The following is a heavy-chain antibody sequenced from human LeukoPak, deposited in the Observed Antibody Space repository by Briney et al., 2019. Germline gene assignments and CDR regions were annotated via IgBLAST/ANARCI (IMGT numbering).Heavy chain of an antibody. D-gene: IGHD2-2*01. CDR2: ISAYNGNT. CDR3: AREGCCSGTTCDKPFDY. Sequence: GASVKVSCKASGYTFTSYGISWVRQAPGQGLAWMGWISAYNGNTNYAQKFQGRVTMTTDTSTSTAYMELRSLRSDDTAVYYCAREGCCSGTTCDKPFDYWGQGTLVTVAS. CDR1: GYTFTSYG. J-gene: IGHJ4*02. V-gene: IGHV1-18*01.